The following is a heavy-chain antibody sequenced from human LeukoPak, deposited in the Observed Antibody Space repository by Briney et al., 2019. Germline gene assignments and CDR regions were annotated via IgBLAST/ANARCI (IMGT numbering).Heavy chain of an antibody. J-gene: IGHJ5*02. CDR2: ISGRGGST. CDR1: GFTFSSYA. D-gene: IGHD4-17*01. V-gene: IGHV3-23*01. CDR3: AKREYGDYNNWFDP. Sequence: PGGSLRLSCAASGFTFSSYAMSWVRQAPGKGLEWVSAISGRGGSTYYADSVKGRFTISRDNSKNTLYLQMNSLRAEDTAVYYCAKREYGDYNNWFDPWGQGTLVTVSS.